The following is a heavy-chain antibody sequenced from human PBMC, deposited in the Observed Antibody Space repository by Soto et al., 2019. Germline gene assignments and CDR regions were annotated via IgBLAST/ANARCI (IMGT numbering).Heavy chain of an antibody. CDR3: ARDRSNSPDYFDY. CDR2: LYYSGRT. Sequence: QLQLQESGPGLVKPSQTLSLTCAVSGGSINSYAYYWSWIRQPPGKGLEWIGHLYYSGRTYYGPALESRLTISLDTSKNQFSLRLSSVNASDTAVYYCARDRSNSPDYFDYWGQGTLVTVSS. D-gene: IGHD6-6*01. V-gene: IGHV4-30-4*01. J-gene: IGHJ4*02. CDR1: GGSINSYAYY.